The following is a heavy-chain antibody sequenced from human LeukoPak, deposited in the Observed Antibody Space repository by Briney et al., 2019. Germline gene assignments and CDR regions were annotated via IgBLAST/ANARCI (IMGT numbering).Heavy chain of an antibody. D-gene: IGHD6-6*01. CDR2: INHSGST. V-gene: IGHV4-34*01. J-gene: IGHJ4*02. CDR1: GGSFSGYY. CDR3: ARIDGYSSSSHTDY. Sequence: SETLSLTCAVYGGSFSGYYWSWIRQPPGKGLEWIGEINHSGSTNYNPSLKSRVTISVDTSKNQFSLKLSSVTAADTAVYYCARIDGYSSSSHTDYWGQGTLVTVSS.